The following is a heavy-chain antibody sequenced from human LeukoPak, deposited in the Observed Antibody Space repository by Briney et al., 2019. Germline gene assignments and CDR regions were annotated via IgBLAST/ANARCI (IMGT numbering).Heavy chain of an antibody. CDR1: GYTFTDYY. V-gene: IGHV1-2*02. CDR2: INPNSGGT. J-gene: IGHJ6*03. Sequence: ASVKVSCKASGYTFTDYYIHWVRQAPGQGLEWMGWINPNSGGTSYAKKFQGRVTMTRDTSISTAYMELSRLRSDDTAVYYCARGGVNYYYFYMDVWGKGTTVTISS. CDR3: ARGGVNYYYFYMDV. D-gene: IGHD3-10*01.